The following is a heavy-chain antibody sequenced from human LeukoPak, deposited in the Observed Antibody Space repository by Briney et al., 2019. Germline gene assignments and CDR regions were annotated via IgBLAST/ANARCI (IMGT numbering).Heavy chain of an antibody. D-gene: IGHD3-9*01. CDR1: GYTFAGCY. CDR3: ARSQYDVLTGSPDY. J-gene: IGHJ4*02. Sequence: ASVKVSCKASGYTFAGCYMHWVRQAPGQGLEWMGWINPNSGGTNYAQTFQGRVTVTSDTTISTAYMELSRLTSDDTAVYYCARSQYDVLTGSPDYWGRGTLVTVSS. V-gene: IGHV1-2*02. CDR2: INPNSGGT.